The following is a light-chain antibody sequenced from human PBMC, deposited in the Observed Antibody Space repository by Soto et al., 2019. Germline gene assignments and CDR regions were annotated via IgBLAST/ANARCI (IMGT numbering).Light chain of an antibody. Sequence: VLTQPPSASGTPGHRVTISCSGGSSNIRTNAVNWYQRLPGTAPKLLIYNNNQRPSGVPDRFSGSKSGTSASLAISGLQFDYEAEYYRAACDDCLNGYVFGTGIKGNV. CDR1: SSNIRTNA. V-gene: IGLV1-44*01. CDR3: AACDDCLNGYV. J-gene: IGLJ1*01. CDR2: NNN.